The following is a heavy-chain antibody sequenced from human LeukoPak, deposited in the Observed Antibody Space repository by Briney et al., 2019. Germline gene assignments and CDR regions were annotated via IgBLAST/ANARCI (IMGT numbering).Heavy chain of an antibody. J-gene: IGHJ4*02. D-gene: IGHD3-22*01. Sequence: PGGSLRLSCAASGFNFVTYDFHWVRQAPGKGLEWVAVTSSDGTIKIYRDSVKGRFTISRDNSKNTLDLQMNSLRTEDTAMYYCARGDDSSGYFYSYFDYWGQGTLVTVSS. CDR1: GFNFVTYD. V-gene: IGHV3-30*04. CDR2: TSSDGTIK. CDR3: ARGDDSSGYFYSYFDY.